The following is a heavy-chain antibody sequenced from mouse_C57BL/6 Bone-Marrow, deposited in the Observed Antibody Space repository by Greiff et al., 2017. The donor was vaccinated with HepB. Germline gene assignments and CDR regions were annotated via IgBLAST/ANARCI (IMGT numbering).Heavy chain of an antibody. J-gene: IGHJ2*01. D-gene: IGHD4-1*01. V-gene: IGHV1-15*01. CDR2: IDPETGGT. CDR3: TRGRTGNFDY. Sequence: QVQLKESGAELVRPGASVTLSCKASGYTFTDYEMHWVKQTPVHGLEWIGAIDPETGGTAYNQKFKGKAILTADKSSSTAYMELRSLTSEDSAVYYCTRGRTGNFDYWGQGTTLTVSS. CDR1: GYTFTDYE.